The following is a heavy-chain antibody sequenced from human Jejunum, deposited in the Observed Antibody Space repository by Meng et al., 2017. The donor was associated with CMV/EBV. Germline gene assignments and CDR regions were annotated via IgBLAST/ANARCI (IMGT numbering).Heavy chain of an antibody. CDR1: GFPLSRPP. D-gene: IGHD2-15*01. CDR2: ITGSCGNT. V-gene: IGHV3-23*01. Sequence: SLGTSCSAFGFPLSRPPLGWVRQASRKGVEWVPSITGSCGNTFYRDSVKGRFPLPREKFKNTVLPPKNRPGADGPAVYYCARLSDSWGQGTLVTVSS. J-gene: IGHJ4*02. CDR3: ARLSDS.